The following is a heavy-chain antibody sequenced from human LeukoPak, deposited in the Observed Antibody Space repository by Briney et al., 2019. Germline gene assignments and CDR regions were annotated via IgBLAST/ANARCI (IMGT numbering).Heavy chain of an antibody. V-gene: IGHV3-30*18. J-gene: IGHJ6*02. Sequence: GGSLRLSCAASGFTFTSHGMYWVRQAPGEGLEWVAVISYDGGNKYYGDSVKGRFTISRDNSKNIVFLQMNSLRADDTAVYYCAKVLVSVAISRRVYYAIDVWGQGTTVIVSS. CDR1: GFTFTSHG. D-gene: IGHD2-2*01. CDR2: ISYDGGNK. CDR3: AKVLVSVAISRRVYYAIDV.